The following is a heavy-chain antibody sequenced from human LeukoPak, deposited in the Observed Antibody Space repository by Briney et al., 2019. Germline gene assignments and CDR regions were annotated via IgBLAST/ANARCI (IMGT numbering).Heavy chain of an antibody. CDR1: GFTFRNYG. V-gene: IGHV3-23*01. J-gene: IGHJ4*02. Sequence: GGSLRLSCAVSGFTFRNYGMSWVRQAPGKGLVWVSVVSDGGTSAYYADSVNGRFTISRDNSKNTLYLQMNSLRAEDTAIYYCAPDLRGAAWSLDYWGQGTLVTVSS. D-gene: IGHD2-15*01. CDR3: APDLRGAAWSLDY. CDR2: VSDGGTSA.